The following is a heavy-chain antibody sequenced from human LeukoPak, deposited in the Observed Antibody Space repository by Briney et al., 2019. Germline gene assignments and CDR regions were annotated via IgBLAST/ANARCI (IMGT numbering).Heavy chain of an antibody. J-gene: IGHJ6*03. Sequence: RGESLKISCKGSGYSFTSYWIGWVRQMPGKGLEWMGIIYPGDSDTRYSPSFQGQVTISADKSISTAYLQWSSLKASDTAMYYCARFSPPSSGSYYRPNFLYYYYYYMDVWGKGTTVTVSS. CDR3: ARFSPPSSGSYYRPNFLYYYYYYMDV. CDR1: GYSFTSYW. CDR2: IYPGDSDT. V-gene: IGHV5-51*01. D-gene: IGHD3-10*01.